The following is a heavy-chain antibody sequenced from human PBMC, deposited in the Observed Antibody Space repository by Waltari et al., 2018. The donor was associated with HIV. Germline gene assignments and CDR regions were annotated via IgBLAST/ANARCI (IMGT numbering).Heavy chain of an antibody. Sequence: QVQLVQSGGEVKKPGASVKVSCKASGYSFTSYGFNWVRQAPGQGLEWMGWISTRNDNKNYAQKCRGRVILTTDASTNTAYMELRSLRSDDTAIYYCARELLEGWFDPWGQGTLVTVSS. CDR1: GYSFTSYG. CDR2: ISTRNDNK. V-gene: IGHV1-18*01. J-gene: IGHJ5*02. CDR3: ARELLEGWFDP.